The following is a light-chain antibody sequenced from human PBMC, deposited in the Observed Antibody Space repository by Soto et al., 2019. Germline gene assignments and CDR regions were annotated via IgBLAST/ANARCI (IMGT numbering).Light chain of an antibody. CDR1: QSVSIL. CDR3: QQYNNWPPSWT. J-gene: IGKJ1*01. V-gene: IGKV3-15*01. Sequence: ESVLTQSPGTLSLSPGDRPTLSCRASQSVSILLAWYQQKPGQAPRLLIYGASTRATGIPARFSGSGSGTEFTLTISSLQSEDFAVYYCQQYNNWPPSWTFGQGTKVDI. CDR2: GAS.